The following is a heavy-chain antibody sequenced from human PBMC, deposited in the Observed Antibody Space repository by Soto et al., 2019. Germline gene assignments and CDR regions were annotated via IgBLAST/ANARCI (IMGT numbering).Heavy chain of an antibody. J-gene: IGHJ4*02. CDR1: GFTFSSYA. V-gene: IGHV3-30-3*01. Sequence: QVQLVESGGGVVQPGRSLRLSCAASGFTFSSYAMHWVRQAPGKGLEWVAVISYDGSNKYYADSVKGRFTISRDNSKNTLYRQMNSLRAEDTAVYYCAREMPLRITMIVVAQGPFDYWGQGTLVTVSS. D-gene: IGHD3-22*01. CDR3: AREMPLRITMIVVAQGPFDY. CDR2: ISYDGSNK.